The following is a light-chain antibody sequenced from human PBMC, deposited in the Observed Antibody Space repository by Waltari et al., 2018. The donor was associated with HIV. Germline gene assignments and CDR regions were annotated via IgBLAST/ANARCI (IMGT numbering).Light chain of an antibody. V-gene: IGLV2-14*03. Sequence: QSALTQPASVSGSPGQSITISCTGTSSDVGGYHYVSWYQQHPGKAPKLMIYDVSNRPSGVSNRFSGSKSSNTASLTISGLQAEDEADYYCSSYTSSSTQVFGGGTKLTVL. CDR3: SSYTSSSTQV. J-gene: IGLJ3*02. CDR1: SSDVGGYHY. CDR2: DVS.